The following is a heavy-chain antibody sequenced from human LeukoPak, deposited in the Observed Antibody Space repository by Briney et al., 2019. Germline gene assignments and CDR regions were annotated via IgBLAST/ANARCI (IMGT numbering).Heavy chain of an antibody. J-gene: IGHJ4*02. CDR2: IIPILGIA. Sequence: SVKVSCKASGCTFSSYAISWVRQAPGQGLEWMGRIIPILGIANYAQKFQGRVTITADKSTSTAYMELSSLRSEDTAVYYCASPQATYYYDSSGPFDYWGQGTLVTVSS. V-gene: IGHV1-69*04. CDR3: ASPQATYYYDSSGPFDY. D-gene: IGHD3-22*01. CDR1: GCTFSSYA.